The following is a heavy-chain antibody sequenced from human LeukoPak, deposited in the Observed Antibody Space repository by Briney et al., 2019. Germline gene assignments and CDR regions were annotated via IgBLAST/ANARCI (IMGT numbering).Heavy chain of an antibody. Sequence: ASVKVSCKASGYTFTGYHMHWVRQAPGQGLEWMGWINPNSDDTKYAQKFRGRVTMTRDTSITTAYMDLYRLTSDDTALYYCARARRTRNIYGDYVFLFDYWGQGTLVTVSS. CDR3: ARARRTRNIYGDYVFLFDY. CDR1: GYTFTGYH. V-gene: IGHV1-2*02. J-gene: IGHJ4*02. CDR2: INPNSDDT. D-gene: IGHD4-17*01.